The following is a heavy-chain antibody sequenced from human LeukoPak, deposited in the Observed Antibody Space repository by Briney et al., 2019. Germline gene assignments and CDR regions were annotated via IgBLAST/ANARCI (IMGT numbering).Heavy chain of an antibody. V-gene: IGHV4-61*02. J-gene: IGHJ5*01. CDR1: GGSLSSDSYY. CDR3: ASRNLWAPVTDS. CDR2: VYSSGST. D-gene: IGHD4-17*01. Sequence: PSETLSLTCTVSGGSLSSDSYYWSWIRQPAGQGLEWIGRVYSSGSTNYNPSLESRVTISVDTSNNQFSLKLRSVTASDTAVYYCASRNLWAPVTDSWGQGTLVTVSS.